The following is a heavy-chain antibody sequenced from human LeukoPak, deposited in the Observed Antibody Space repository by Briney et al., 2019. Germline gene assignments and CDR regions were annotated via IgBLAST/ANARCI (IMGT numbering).Heavy chain of an antibody. V-gene: IGHV4-34*01. CDR1: GGSFSGYY. D-gene: IGHD5-12*01. Sequence: PSETLSLTCAVYGGSFSGYYWSWIRQPPGKGLEWIGEINHSGSTNYNPSLKSRVTISLDKSKNHFSLNLSSVTAADTALYYCASSDGLPPRSDSSYDVFDYWGQGTLVTVSS. CDR3: ASSDGLPPRSDSSYDVFDY. CDR2: INHSGST. J-gene: IGHJ4*02.